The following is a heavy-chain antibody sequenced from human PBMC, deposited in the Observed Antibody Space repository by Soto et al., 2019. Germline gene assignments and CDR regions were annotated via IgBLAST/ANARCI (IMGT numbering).Heavy chain of an antibody. J-gene: IGHJ4*02. Sequence: GSLRLSCAASGFTFSSYVMHWVRQAPVKGLEWVAVISYDGSNKYYADSVKGRFTISRDNSKNTLYLQMNSLRAEDTAVYYCAKGGRGHSPLACDYWGQGTLVTVSS. D-gene: IGHD5-18*01. V-gene: IGHV3-30*18. CDR1: GFTFSSYV. CDR2: ISYDGSNK. CDR3: AKGGRGHSPLACDY.